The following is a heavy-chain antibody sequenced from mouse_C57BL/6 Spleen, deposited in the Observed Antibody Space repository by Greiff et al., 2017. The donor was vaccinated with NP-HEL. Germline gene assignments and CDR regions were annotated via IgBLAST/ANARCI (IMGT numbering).Heavy chain of an antibody. J-gene: IGHJ4*01. V-gene: IGHV8-12*01. Sequence: QVQLQQSGPGILQSSQTLSLTCSFSGFSLSTSGMGVSWIRQPSGKGLEWLAHIYWDDDKRYNPSLKSRLTISQATSRNQVFLKITSVDTADTATYYCARKNSNYAMDYWGQGTSVTVSS. CDR2: IYWDDDK. CDR3: ARKNSNYAMDY. CDR1: GFSLSTSGMG. D-gene: IGHD2-5*01.